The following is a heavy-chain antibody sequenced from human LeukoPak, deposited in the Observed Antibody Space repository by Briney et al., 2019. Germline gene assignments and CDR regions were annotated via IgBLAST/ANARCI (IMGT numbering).Heavy chain of an antibody. V-gene: IGHV3-53*01. CDR2: IYSGGTT. CDR3: ARAVAHIYYDESSGDYGDAFDI. CDR1: GFIVTFNY. Sequence: PGGSLRLSCVASGFIVTFNYMSWVGQAPGKGLQWVSVIYSGGTTRYADSVRGRFTISRDNSKNTLYLQMNSLRAEDTAMYYCARAVAHIYYDESSGDYGDAFDIWGQGTWVTVSS. J-gene: IGHJ3*02. D-gene: IGHD3-22*01.